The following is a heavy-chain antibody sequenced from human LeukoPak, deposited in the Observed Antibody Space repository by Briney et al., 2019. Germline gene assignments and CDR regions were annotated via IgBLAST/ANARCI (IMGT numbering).Heavy chain of an antibody. V-gene: IGHV3-9*01. J-gene: IGHJ5*02. CDR3: AKDKDYDSSGNWFDP. CDR2: ISWSSGSI. D-gene: IGHD3-22*01. Sequence: GGSLRLSCAASGFTFDDYAMRWVRQAPGKGLEWVSRISWSSGSIGYADSVRGRFTISRDNAKNSLYLQMNSLRAEDTALYYCAKDKDYDSSGNWFDPWGQGTLVTVFS. CDR1: GFTFDDYA.